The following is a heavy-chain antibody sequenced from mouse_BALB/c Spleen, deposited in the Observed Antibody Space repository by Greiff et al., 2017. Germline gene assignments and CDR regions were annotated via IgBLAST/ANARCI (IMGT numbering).Heavy chain of an antibody. CDR2: IWAGGST. D-gene: IGHD2-2*01. CDR3: ARDGYDAHYYAMDY. V-gene: IGHV2-9*02. Sequence: QVQLVESGPGLVAPSQSLSITCTVSGFSLTSYGVHWVRQPPGKGLEWLGVIWAGGSTNYNSALMSRLSISKDNSKSQVFLKMNSLQTDDTAMYYCARDGYDAHYYAMDYWGQGTSVTVSS. CDR1: GFSLTSYG. J-gene: IGHJ4*01.